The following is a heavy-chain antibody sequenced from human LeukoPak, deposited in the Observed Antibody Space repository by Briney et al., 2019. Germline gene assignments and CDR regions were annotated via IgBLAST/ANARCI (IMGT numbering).Heavy chain of an antibody. CDR3: VAVAGTKPLFLFDY. Sequence: PGGSLRLSCAASGFTFPSYSIHWVRQAPGKGLEWVSSITSSSDYIYYADSVKGRFTISRDNAKNSLYLQMNSLSAEDTAVYYCVAVAGTKPLFLFDYWGQGTLVTVSS. CDR2: ITSSSDYI. V-gene: IGHV3-21*01. D-gene: IGHD6-19*01. CDR1: GFTFPSYS. J-gene: IGHJ4*02.